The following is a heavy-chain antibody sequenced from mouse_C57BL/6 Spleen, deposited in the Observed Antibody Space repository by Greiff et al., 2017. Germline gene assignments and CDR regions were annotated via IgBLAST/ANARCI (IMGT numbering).Heavy chain of an antibody. CDR2: ISNGGGST. J-gene: IGHJ2*01. CDR1: GFTFSDYY. Sequence: DVMLVESGGGLVQPGGSLKLSCAASGFTFSDYYMYWVRQTPEKRLEWVAYISNGGGSTYYPDTVKGRFTISRDNAKNTLYLQMSRLKSEDTAMYYCARRDYSNYFDYWGQGTTLTVSS. D-gene: IGHD2-5*01. CDR3: ARRDYSNYFDY. V-gene: IGHV5-12*01.